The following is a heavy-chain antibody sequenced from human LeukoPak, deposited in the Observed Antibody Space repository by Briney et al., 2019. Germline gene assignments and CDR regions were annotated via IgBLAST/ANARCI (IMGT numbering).Heavy chain of an antibody. V-gene: IGHV3-73*01. D-gene: IGHD3-10*01. CDR1: GFTFSGSA. CDR3: TSTIYGSGKAGY. J-gene: IGHJ4*02. CDR2: IRSNSNSYAT. Sequence: GGSLRLSCAASGFTFSGSAIHWVREASGKGREWVGRIRSNSNSYATEYAASVEGRFTISRDDSKNTAYLQMNSLRTEDTAMYYCTSTIYGSGKAGYWGQGTLVTVSS.